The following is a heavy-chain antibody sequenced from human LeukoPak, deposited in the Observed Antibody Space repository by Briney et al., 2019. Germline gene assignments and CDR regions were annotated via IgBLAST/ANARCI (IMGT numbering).Heavy chain of an antibody. J-gene: IGHJ4*02. Sequence: SETLSLTYTVSGGSISSYYWSWIRQPAGKGLEWIGRIYTSGSTNYNPSLKSRVTMSVDTSKNQFSLKLSSVTAADTAVYYCARVTGYMIEDYFDYWGQGTLVTVSS. D-gene: IGHD3-22*01. CDR2: IYTSGST. V-gene: IGHV4-4*07. CDR3: ARVTGYMIEDYFDY. CDR1: GGSISSYY.